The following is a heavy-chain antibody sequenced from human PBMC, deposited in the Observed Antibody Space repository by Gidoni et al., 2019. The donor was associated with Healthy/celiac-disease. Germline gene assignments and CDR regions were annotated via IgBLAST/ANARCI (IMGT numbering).Heavy chain of an antibody. D-gene: IGHD3-22*01. J-gene: IGHJ4*02. CDR2: IKQDGSEK. Sequence: EVQLVESGGGLVQPGGSLRLSCAASGFTFSSYWMRWVRQAPGKGLEWVANIKQDGSEKYYVDSVKGRFTISRDNAKNSLYLQMNSLRAEDTAVYYCARDEGDSSGYYYNPFDYWGQGTLVTVSS. V-gene: IGHV3-7*01. CDR1: GFTFSSYW. CDR3: ARDEGDSSGYYYNPFDY.